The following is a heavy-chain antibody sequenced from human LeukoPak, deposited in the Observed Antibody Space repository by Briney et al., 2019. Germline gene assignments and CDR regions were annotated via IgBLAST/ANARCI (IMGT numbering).Heavy chain of an antibody. V-gene: IGHV1-2*06. D-gene: IGHD2-15*01. J-gene: IGHJ5*02. CDR3: AREPLDAKRNWFDP. CDR1: GYTFTGYY. CDR2: INPNSGGT. Sequence: GASVKVSCKASGYTFTGYYMHWVRQAPGQGLEWMGRINPNSGGTNYAQKFQGRVTMTRDTSISTAYMELSRLRSDDTAVYYCAREPLDAKRNWFDPWGQGTLVTVSS.